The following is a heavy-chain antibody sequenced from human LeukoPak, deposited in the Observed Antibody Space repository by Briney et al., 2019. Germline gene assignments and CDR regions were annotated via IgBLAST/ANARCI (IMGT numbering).Heavy chain of an antibody. CDR1: GFTFSGSA. J-gene: IGHJ5*02. D-gene: IGHD4-17*01. V-gene: IGHV3-73*01. CDR3: TRTTVTVADWFDP. Sequence: PGGSLKLSCAASGFTFSGSAMHWVRQASGKGLEWVGRIRTKGKSYATEYAASVKGRFIISRDDLKNTAYLQMNSLKIEDTAVYYCTRTTVTVADWFDPWGQGTLVTVSS. CDR2: IRTKGKSYAT.